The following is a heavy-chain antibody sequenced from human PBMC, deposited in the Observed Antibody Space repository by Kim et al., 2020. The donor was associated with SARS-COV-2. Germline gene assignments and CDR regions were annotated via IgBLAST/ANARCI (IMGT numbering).Heavy chain of an antibody. J-gene: IGHJ4*02. CDR3: ASSTVTRGFDY. CDR2: IYYSGST. D-gene: IGHD4-17*01. CDR1: GDSISSGGYY. Sequence: SETLSLTCSVSGDSISSGGYYLSWIRQHPGKGLEWIGYIYYSGSTYYNPSLKSRVTISVDTSKNQFSLKLSSVTAADTAVYYCASSTVTRGFDYWGQGTLVTVSS. V-gene: IGHV4-31*03.